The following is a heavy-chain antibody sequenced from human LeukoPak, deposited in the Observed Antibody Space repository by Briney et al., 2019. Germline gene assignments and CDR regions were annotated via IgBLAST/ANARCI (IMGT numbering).Heavy chain of an antibody. Sequence: PGGSLRLSCAASGFSFSFHYMAWVRQAPGKGLEWVSGISNGGGGSTYYADSVKGRFTISRADSKNTLYLQMNSLRAEDTAVYYCAKRGRTLWFGELGVNYWGQGTLVTVSS. J-gene: IGHJ4*02. D-gene: IGHD3-10*01. CDR1: GFSFSFHY. CDR3: AKRGRTLWFGELGVNY. V-gene: IGHV3-53*01. CDR2: ISNGGGGST.